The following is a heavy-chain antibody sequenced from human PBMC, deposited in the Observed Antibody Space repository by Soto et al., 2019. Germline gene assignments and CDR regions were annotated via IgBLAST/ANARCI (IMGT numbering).Heavy chain of an antibody. CDR1: GFTFSSYA. D-gene: IGHD6-19*01. CDR3: EKGWSYSSGWSHVDY. CDR2: ISGSGGST. J-gene: IGHJ4*02. Sequence: EVQLLESGGGLVQPGGSLRLSCAASGFTFSSYAMSWVRQAPGKGLEWVSAISGSGGSTYYADSVKVRFTISRDNSKNTRYLQMNSLRAEDTAVYYCEKGWSYSSGWSHVDYWGQGTLVTVSS. V-gene: IGHV3-23*01.